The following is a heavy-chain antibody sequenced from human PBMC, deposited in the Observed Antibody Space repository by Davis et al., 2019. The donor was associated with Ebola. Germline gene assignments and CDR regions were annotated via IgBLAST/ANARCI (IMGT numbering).Heavy chain of an antibody. CDR2: INHGGTN. Sequence: SETLSLTCAVSGGSFSGYYWSWIRQPPGKGLEWIGEINHGGTNSYHPSLKSRVTIAIDTSKNQFSLKLSSVTAADTAVYYCARWAVVLRFLTAPEYYYYGMDVWGKGTTVTVSS. J-gene: IGHJ6*04. CDR1: GGSFSGYY. D-gene: IGHD3-3*01. CDR3: ARWAVVLRFLTAPEYYYYGMDV. V-gene: IGHV4-34*01.